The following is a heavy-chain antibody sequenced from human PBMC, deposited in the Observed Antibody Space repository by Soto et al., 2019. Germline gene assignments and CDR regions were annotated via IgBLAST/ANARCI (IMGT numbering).Heavy chain of an antibody. CDR2: ASYSGNT. V-gene: IGHV4-59*08. Sequence: PSETLSLTCTVSGASVSSHDWSWIRQPPGKGLEWIGFASYSGNTNYNPSLKSRVTISVDTSNNQFSLKLTSVTAADTAVYYCARPPSSSSSYYYMDVWGKGTSVTVSS. D-gene: IGHD6-6*01. CDR1: GASVSSHD. J-gene: IGHJ6*03. CDR3: ARPPSSSSSYYYMDV.